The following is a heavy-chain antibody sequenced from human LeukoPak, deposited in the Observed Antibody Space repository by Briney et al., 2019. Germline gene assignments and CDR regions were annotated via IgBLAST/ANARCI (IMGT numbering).Heavy chain of an antibody. CDR2: ISAYNGDT. D-gene: IGHD1-14*01. J-gene: IGHJ6*02. V-gene: IGHV1-18*01. CDR1: GYTFTSYG. CDR3: ARGDGEPPRYYYGRDV. Sequence: ASVKVTCKASGYTFTSYGISWVRLAPGQGLEWMGWISAYNGDTNYAQKLQGRVTMTTDTYTSTAYMELRSLRSDDTAVYYCARGDGEPPRYYYGRDVWGQGTTVTVSS.